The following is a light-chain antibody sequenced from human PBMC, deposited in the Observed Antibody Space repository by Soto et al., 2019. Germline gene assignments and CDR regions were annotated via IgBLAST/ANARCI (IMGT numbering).Light chain of an antibody. J-gene: IGKJ2*03. CDR1: QSISGIY. CDR3: QQYGDGNSPRYS. CDR2: ATS. Sequence: EVVLTQSPGTLSLSPGERVTLSCRASQSISGIYLAWYQQKPGQAPRLLIYATSSRATGIPDRFSGLGSGTDFTLAISSLEPEDFAVYYCQQYGDGNSPRYSFGQGTRLDIK. V-gene: IGKV3-20*01.